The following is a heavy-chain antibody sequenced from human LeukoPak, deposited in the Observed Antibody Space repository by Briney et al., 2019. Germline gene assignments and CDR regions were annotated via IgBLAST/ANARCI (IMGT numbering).Heavy chain of an antibody. D-gene: IGHD4-17*01. CDR1: GFTFDDYG. CDR3: ARNSRHDYGDYVAY. V-gene: IGHV3-20*01. Sequence: PGGSLRLSCAASGFTFDDYGMSWVRQTPGKGLEWVSGINWNGVSTGYAESVKGRFTISRDNAKNSLYLQMNSLRAEDTALYHCARNSRHDYGDYVAYWGQGTLVTVSS. J-gene: IGHJ4*02. CDR2: INWNGVST.